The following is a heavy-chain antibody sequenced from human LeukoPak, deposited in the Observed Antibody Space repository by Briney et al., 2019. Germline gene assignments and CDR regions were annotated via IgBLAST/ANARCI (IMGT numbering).Heavy chain of an antibody. Sequence: PSQTLSLTCTVSGGSISSGSYYWSWIRQPAGKGLEWIGRIYTSGSTNYNPSLKSRVTISVDTSKNQFSLKLSSVTAADTAVYYCARDGPTAYFGLWGRGTLVTVSS. V-gene: IGHV4-61*02. CDR3: ARDGPTAYFGL. CDR1: GGSISSGSYY. J-gene: IGHJ2*01. CDR2: IYTSGST. D-gene: IGHD4-17*01.